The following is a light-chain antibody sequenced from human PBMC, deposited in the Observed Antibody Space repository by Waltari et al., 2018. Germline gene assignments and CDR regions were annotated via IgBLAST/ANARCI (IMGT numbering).Light chain of an antibody. V-gene: IGKV3-11*01. Sequence: EIVLTQSPATLSLSPGERATLSCRASQSVRSYLAWYQQKPGQAPSLLNYDTSNRASGIPARFSGSGSGTDFSLSISSLEPEEFAVYYCQQRHNWPLTFGGGTKVEIK. CDR2: DTS. J-gene: IGKJ4*01. CDR1: QSVRSY. CDR3: QQRHNWPLT.